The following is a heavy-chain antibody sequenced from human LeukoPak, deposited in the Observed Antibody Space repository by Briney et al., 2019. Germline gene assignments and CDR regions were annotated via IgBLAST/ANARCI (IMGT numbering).Heavy chain of an antibody. J-gene: IGHJ3*02. CDR2: IYYSGST. CDR3: ARGSLVGAGDAFDI. Sequence: SETLSLTCTVSGGSLSSGGYYWSWLRQHPGTGLEWIGYIYYSGSTYYNPSLKSRVTISVDTSKNQFSLKLSSVTAADPAVYYCARGSLVGAGDAFDIWGQGTMVTVSS. CDR1: GGSLSSGGYY. V-gene: IGHV4-31*03. D-gene: IGHD1-26*01.